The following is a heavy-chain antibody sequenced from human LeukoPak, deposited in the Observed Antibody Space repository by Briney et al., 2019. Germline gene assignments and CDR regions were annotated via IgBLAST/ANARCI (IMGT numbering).Heavy chain of an antibody. Sequence: SETLSLTCTVSGGSVYTSDYYWGWVRQPPGKGPEWIGDIFYTGKTNYNPSLKSRVSITIDTSKNQFSLKLTSVTAADTAVYYCARVFDSWGQGTLVTVSS. CDR2: IFYTGKT. V-gene: IGHV4-39*07. J-gene: IGHJ4*02. CDR1: GGSVYTSDYY. CDR3: ARVFDS.